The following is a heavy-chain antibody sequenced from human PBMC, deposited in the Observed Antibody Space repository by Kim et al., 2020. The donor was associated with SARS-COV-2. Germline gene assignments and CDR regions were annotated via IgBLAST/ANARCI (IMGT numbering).Heavy chain of an antibody. D-gene: IGHD6-13*01. CDR1: GFTFSNAW. Sequence: GGSLRLSCAASGFTFSNAWMSWVRQAPGKGPEWVGHIKSKTDDGTTDYAAPVKGRFTISRDDSKNTLYLQMNSLKTEDTAVYYCTTGNSGWGQQLVPVDYWGQGTLVTVSS. CDR3: TTGNSGWGQQLVPVDY. CDR2: IKSKTDDGTT. V-gene: IGHV3-15*01. J-gene: IGHJ4*02.